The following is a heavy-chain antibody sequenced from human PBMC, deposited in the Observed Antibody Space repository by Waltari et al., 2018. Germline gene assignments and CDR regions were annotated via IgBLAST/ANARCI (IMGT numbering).Heavy chain of an antibody. CDR3: ARANPADFDY. CDR2: IKSDGIGV. V-gene: IGHV3-74*01. CDR1: GFPFSSSW. J-gene: IGHJ4*02. Sequence: EVQLVESGGGLVQPGGSLRLSCAASGFPFSSSWIHWVRQAPGKGLVWVSRIKSDGIGVNYADSVKGRFTISRDNAKNTVYLQMNSLRAEDTAVYYCARANPADFDYWGQGVLVTVSS.